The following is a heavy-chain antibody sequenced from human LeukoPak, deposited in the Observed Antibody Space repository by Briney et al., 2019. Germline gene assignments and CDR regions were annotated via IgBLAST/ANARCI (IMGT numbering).Heavy chain of an antibody. J-gene: IGHJ4*02. CDR2: ISSDGSKQ. V-gene: IGHV3-30*18. CDR3: AKSGGYCTDGICYHFDY. D-gene: IGHD2-8*01. CDR1: GFDFNTFG. Sequence: PGGSLRLSCAASGFDFNTFGIHWVRQTPGKGLEWVAVISSDGSKQYYGDSVKGRFTIPRDNSKNMLYLQINSLRPEDTAVYYCAKSGGYCTDGICYHFDYWGQGTLVTVSS.